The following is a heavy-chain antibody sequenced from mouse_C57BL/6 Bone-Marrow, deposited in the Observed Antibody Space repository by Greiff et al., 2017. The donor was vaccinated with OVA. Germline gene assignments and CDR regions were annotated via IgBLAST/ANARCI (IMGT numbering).Heavy chain of an antibody. J-gene: IGHJ2*01. CDR2: ISDGGSYT. V-gene: IGHV5-4*01. CDR1: GFTFSSYA. CDR3: ASSTFDY. Sequence: EVQVVESGGGLVKPGGSLKLSCAASGFTFSSYAMSWVRQTPEKRLEWVATISDGGSYTYYPDNVKGRFTISRDNAKNNLYLQMSHLKSEDTAMYYCASSTFDYWGQGTTLTVSS.